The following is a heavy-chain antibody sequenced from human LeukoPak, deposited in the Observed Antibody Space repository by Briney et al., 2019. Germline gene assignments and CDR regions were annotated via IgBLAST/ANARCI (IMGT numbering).Heavy chain of an antibody. CDR3: ARVLGPVTTIAFDI. D-gene: IGHD5-12*01. V-gene: IGHV1-3*01. Sequence: ASVKVSCKASGYTFTSYATHWVRQAPGQRLEWMGWINAGNGNTKYSQKFQGRVTITRDTSASTAYMELSSLRSEDTAVYYCARVLGPVTTIAFDIWGQGTMVTVSS. J-gene: IGHJ3*02. CDR1: GYTFTSYA. CDR2: INAGNGNT.